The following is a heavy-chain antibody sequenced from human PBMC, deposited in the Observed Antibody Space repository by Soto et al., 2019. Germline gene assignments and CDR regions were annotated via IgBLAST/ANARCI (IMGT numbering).Heavy chain of an antibody. CDR1: GFTFSSYV. CDR2: ISYDGSNK. D-gene: IGHD6-19*01. Sequence: PGGSLRLSCAASGFTFSSYVMHWVRQAPGKGLEWVAVISYDGSNKYYADSVKGRFTISRDNSKNTLYLQMNSLRAEDTAVYYCAKEYSDSSGWYNWFDPWGQGTLVTVSS. J-gene: IGHJ5*02. V-gene: IGHV3-30*18. CDR3: AKEYSDSSGWYNWFDP.